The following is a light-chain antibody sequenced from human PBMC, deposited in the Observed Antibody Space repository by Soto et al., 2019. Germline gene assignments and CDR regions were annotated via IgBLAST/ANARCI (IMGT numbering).Light chain of an antibody. CDR1: HSISSW. V-gene: IGKV1-5*03. CDR2: KAS. Sequence: DIQMTQSPSTLSASVGDRVTITCRASHSISSWLAWYQQKPGKAPKLLIYKASSLESGVPSRFSGSGSGTEFTLTISRLQPDDFATYYCQQYNSYPSFGGGTKVEIK. J-gene: IGKJ4*01. CDR3: QQYNSYPS.